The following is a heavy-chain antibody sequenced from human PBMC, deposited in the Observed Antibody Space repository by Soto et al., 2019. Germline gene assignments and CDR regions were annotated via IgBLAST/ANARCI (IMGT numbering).Heavy chain of an antibody. CDR1: GYTLTELS. D-gene: IGHD3-3*01. V-gene: IGHV1-24*01. J-gene: IGHJ5*02. Sequence: ASVKVSCKVSGYTLTELSMHWVRQAPGKGLEWMGGFDPEDGETIYAQKFQGRVTMTEDTSTDTAYMELSSLRSEDTAVYYCATAFTIFGVVYNWFDPWGQGTLVTVPS. CDR3: ATAFTIFGVVYNWFDP. CDR2: FDPEDGET.